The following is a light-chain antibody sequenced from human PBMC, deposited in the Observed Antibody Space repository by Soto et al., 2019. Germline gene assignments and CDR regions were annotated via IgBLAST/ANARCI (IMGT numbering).Light chain of an antibody. CDR3: QQSYSTLWT. J-gene: IGKJ1*01. CDR2: ATS. CDR1: QSIGNY. Sequence: EVVLTQSPATLSLSPGEGATLSCRASQSIGNYLAWYQQKPGQAPRLLIYATSSRATGIPDRFSGSGSGTDFTLTISSLQPEDFATYYCQQSYSTLWTFGQGTKVDIK. V-gene: IGKV3-11*01.